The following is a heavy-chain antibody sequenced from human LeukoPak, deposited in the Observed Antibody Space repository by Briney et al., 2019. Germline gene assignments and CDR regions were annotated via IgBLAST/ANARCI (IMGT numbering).Heavy chain of an antibody. D-gene: IGHD3-10*01. J-gene: IGHJ5*02. Sequence: ASVKVSCKASGYTFTGYYMYWVRQAPGQGLEWMGWINPNSGGTNYAQKFQGWVTMTRDTSISTAYMELSRLRSDDTAVYYCARAGVRFGEPFDPWGQGTLVTVSS. V-gene: IGHV1-2*04. CDR2: INPNSGGT. CDR3: ARAGVRFGEPFDP. CDR1: GYTFTGYY.